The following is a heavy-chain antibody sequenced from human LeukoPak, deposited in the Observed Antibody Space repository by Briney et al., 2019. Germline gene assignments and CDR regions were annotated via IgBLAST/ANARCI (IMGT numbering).Heavy chain of an antibody. CDR1: GFTFSSYG. D-gene: IGHD3-10*01. J-gene: IGHJ6*02. CDR2: LWFDGNSE. CDR3: ARAFAFYYHGMDV. V-gene: IGHV3-33*01. Sequence: GGSLRLSCAASGFTFSSYGMHWVRQAPGKGLEWVATLWFDGNSEYYADSVKGRFTISRDSSNNTLYLQMNSLRAKDTSVYYCARAFAFYYHGMDVWGQGTTVTVSS.